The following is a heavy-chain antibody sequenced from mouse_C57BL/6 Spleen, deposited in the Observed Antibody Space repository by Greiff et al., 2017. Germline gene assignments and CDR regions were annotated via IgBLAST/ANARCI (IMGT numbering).Heavy chain of an antibody. CDR1: GYTFTGYW. D-gene: IGHD2-14*01. Sequence: QVQLQPSGAELLKPGASVQLSCKATGYTFTGYWLEWVKQRPGHGLEWIGEILPGSGSTNYNEKFKGKATFTADTSSNTAYMQLSSLKSEDSAIYYCARREYTIGCVDVWSTGTMVTVSS. V-gene: IGHV1-9*01. CDR2: ILPGSGST. CDR3: ARREYTIGCVDV. J-gene: IGHJ1*03.